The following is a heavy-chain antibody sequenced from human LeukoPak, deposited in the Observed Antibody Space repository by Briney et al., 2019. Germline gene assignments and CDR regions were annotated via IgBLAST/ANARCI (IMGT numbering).Heavy chain of an antibody. CDR1: GYTFTGYY. D-gene: IGHD4-11*01. CDR3: ARGSYSNPSGGDY. J-gene: IGHJ4*02. Sequence: ASVKVSCKASGYTFTGYYMHWVRQAPGQGLEWMGRINPNSGNTGYAQKFQGRVTMTRNTSISTAYMELSSLRSEDTAVYYCARGSYSNPSGGDYWGQGTLVTVSS. CDR2: INPNSGNT. V-gene: IGHV1-8*02.